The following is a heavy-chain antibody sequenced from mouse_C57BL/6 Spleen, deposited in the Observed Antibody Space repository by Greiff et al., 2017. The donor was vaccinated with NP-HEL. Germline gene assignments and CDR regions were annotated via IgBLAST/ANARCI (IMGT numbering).Heavy chain of an antibody. D-gene: IGHD3-3*01. CDR3: ARDGGDTYFDY. V-gene: IGHV5-16*01. Sequence: EVKLVESEGGLVQPGSSMKLSCTASGFTFSDYYMAWVRQVPEKGLEWVANINYDGSSTYYLDSLKSRFIISRDNAKNILYLQMSSLKSEDTATYYCARDGGDTYFDYWGQGTTLTVSS. J-gene: IGHJ2*01. CDR1: GFTFSDYY. CDR2: INYDGSST.